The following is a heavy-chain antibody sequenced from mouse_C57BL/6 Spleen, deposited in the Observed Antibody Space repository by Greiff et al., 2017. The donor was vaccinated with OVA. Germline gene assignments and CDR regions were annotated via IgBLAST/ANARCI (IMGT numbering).Heavy chain of an antibody. V-gene: IGHV1-64*01. CDR1: GYTFTSYW. CDR3: ERFGSSDFDY. CDR2: IHPNSGST. J-gene: IGHJ2*01. D-gene: IGHD1-1*01. Sequence: VKLQQSGAELVKPGASVKLSCKASGYTFTSYWMHWVKQRPGQGLEWIGMIHPNSGSTNYNEKFKSKATLTVDKSSSTAYMQLSSLTSEDSAVYYCERFGSSDFDYWGQGTTLTVSS.